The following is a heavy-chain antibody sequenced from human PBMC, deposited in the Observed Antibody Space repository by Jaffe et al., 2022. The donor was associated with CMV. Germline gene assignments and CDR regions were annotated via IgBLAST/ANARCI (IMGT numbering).Heavy chain of an antibody. J-gene: IGHJ4*02. CDR3: ARSHRDGYNYLLGY. V-gene: IGHV3-74*01. D-gene: IGHD5-12*01. CDR2: INSDGSST. CDR1: GFTFSSYW. Sequence: EVQLVESGGGLVQPGGSLRLSCAASGFTFSSYWMHWVRQAPGKGLVWVSRINSDGSSTSYADSVKGRFTISRDNAKNTLYLQMNSLRAEDTAVYYCARSHRDGYNYLLGYWGQGTLVTVSS.